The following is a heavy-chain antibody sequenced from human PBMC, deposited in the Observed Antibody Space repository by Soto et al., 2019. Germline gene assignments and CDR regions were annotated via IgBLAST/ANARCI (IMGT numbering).Heavy chain of an antibody. D-gene: IGHD3-9*01. V-gene: IGHV3-66*01. Sequence: GGSLRLSCAASGFTVSSNFMSWVRQAPGKGLEWVSIIYSDGSTYYADSVKGRFTISRDNSKNTLYLQMNSLRVEDTAVYYCARVYDILTSARLDPWGQGTLVTGS. CDR3: ARVYDILTSARLDP. CDR2: IYSDGST. J-gene: IGHJ5*02. CDR1: GFTVSSNF.